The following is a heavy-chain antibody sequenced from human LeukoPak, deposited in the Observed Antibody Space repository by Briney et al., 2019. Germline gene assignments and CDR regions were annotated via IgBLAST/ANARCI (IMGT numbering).Heavy chain of an antibody. V-gene: IGHV3-74*01. J-gene: IGHJ2*01. Sequence: PGGSLRLSCAASGFTFSSYWMHWVRQAPGEGLLWVSRVTGDGRSTNYADSVKGRFTISRDNAKNTLYLQMNSLRAEDTAVYYCARVTDYGWYFDLWGRGTLVTVSS. CDR2: VTGDGRST. CDR3: ARVTDYGWYFDL. D-gene: IGHD4-17*01. CDR1: GFTFSSYW.